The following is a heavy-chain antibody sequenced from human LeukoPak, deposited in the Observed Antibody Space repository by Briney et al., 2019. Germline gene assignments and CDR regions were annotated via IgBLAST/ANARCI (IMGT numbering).Heavy chain of an antibody. D-gene: IGHD5-12*01. V-gene: IGHV4-34*01. CDR3: ARGQVEWLRFGMYGP. CDR1: GGSFSGNY. J-gene: IGHJ5*02. CDR2: INHSGST. Sequence: PSETLSLTCAVYGGSFSGNYWSWIRQPPGKGLEWIGEINHSGSTNYNPSLKSRVTISVDTSKNQFSLKLSSVTAADTAVYYCARGQVEWLRFGMYGPWGQGTLVTVSS.